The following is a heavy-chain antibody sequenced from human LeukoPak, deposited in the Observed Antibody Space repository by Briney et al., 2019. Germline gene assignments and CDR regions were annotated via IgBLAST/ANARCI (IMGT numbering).Heavy chain of an antibody. CDR1: GYTFTSYD. V-gene: IGHV1-18*01. CDR3: ARVRDYYYYMDV. J-gene: IGHJ6*03. Sequence: GASVKVSCKASGYTFTSYDINWVRQAPGQGLEWMGWISAYNGNTNYAQKLQGRVTMTTDTSTSTAYMELRSLRSDDTAVYYCARVRDYYYYMDVWGKGTTVTISS. CDR2: ISAYNGNT.